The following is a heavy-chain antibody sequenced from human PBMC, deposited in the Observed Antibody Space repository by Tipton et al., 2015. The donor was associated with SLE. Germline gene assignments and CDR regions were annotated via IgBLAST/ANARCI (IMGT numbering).Heavy chain of an antibody. V-gene: IGHV3-48*03. CDR3: AREDYGGSLDY. D-gene: IGHD4-23*01. CDR2: ISSSGSTI. CDR1: GFTFSSYE. J-gene: IGHJ4*02. Sequence: SLRLSCAASGFTFSSYEMNWVRQAPGKGLEWVSYISSSGSTIYYADSVKGRFTISRDNAKNSLYLQMNSLRAEDTAVYYCAREDYGGSLDYWGQGTLVTVSS.